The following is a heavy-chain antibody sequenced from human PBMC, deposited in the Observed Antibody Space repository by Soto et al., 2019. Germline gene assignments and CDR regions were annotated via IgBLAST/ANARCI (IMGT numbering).Heavy chain of an antibody. CDR1: GGSISSSSYY. Sequence: QLQLQESGPGLVKPSETLSLTCTVSGGSISSSSYYWGWIRQPPGKGLEWIGSIYYSGSTYYNPSLKSRVTISVDTSKNQFSLKLSSVTAADTAVYYCARGQDYYGMDVWGQGTTVTVSS. V-gene: IGHV4-39*01. CDR3: ARGQDYYGMDV. J-gene: IGHJ6*02. CDR2: IYYSGST.